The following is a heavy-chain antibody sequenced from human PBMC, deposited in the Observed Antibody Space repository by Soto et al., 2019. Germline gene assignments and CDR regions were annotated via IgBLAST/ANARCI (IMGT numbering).Heavy chain of an antibody. V-gene: IGHV4-59*01. CDR2: VYNSGST. CDR3: VRYRREAVAGYTLDN. Sequence: QVQLQESGPGLVKASETLSLTCTVSGGCISSNYWTWIRQPPGKGLEWIGYVYNSGSTNYNPSLKSRVTISEDTSKSQFSLKVNSMTAADTAVYYCVRYRREAVAGYTLDNWGQGILVTVSS. D-gene: IGHD6-13*01. CDR1: GGCISSNY. J-gene: IGHJ4*02.